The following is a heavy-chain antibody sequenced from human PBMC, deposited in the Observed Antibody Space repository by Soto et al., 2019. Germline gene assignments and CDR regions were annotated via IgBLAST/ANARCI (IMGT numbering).Heavy chain of an antibody. CDR2: IDNSGTYT. D-gene: IGHD1-26*01. J-gene: IGHJ5*02. CDR1: GFTLSDHY. CDR3: ARGNVGPTGWFDP. V-gene: IGHV3-11*06. Sequence: SGGSLRLSCAASGFTLSDHYMSWIRQAPGKGLEWVSYIDNSGTYTNYGDSVKGRFTISRDNAKNSLYLQMNSLSAEDTAVYYCARGNVGPTGWFDPWGQGTLVTVSS.